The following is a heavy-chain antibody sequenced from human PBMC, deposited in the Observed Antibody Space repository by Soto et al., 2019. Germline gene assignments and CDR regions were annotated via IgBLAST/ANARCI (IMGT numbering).Heavy chain of an antibody. Sequence: SETLSLTCAVYGGSFSGYYWSWIRQPPGKGLEWIGEINHSGSTNYNPSLKSRVTISVDTSKNQFSLKLSSVTAADTAVYYCARVVSGSYYYYYGMDVWGQGTTVTVSS. V-gene: IGHV4-34*01. D-gene: IGHD1-26*01. CDR1: GGSFSGYY. CDR3: ARVVSGSYYYYYGMDV. CDR2: INHSGST. J-gene: IGHJ6*02.